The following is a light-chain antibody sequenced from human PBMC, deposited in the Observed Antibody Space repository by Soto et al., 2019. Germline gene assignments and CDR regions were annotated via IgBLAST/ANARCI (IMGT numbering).Light chain of an antibody. CDR2: GAY. J-gene: IGKJ3*01. V-gene: IGKV3-15*01. Sequence: EIVMTHSPATLSVSPGETATLSCRASQSVGSHLAWYQQKPGQAPRLLIYGAYYRATGIPARFSGSGSETDFTLTISSLQSEDFAVYYCQQYHNWPPFTFGPGTKVDV. CDR3: QQYHNWPPFT. CDR1: QSVGSH.